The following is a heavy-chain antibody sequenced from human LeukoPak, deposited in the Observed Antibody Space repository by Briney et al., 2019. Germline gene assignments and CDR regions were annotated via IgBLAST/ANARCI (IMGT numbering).Heavy chain of an antibody. CDR2: INHSGST. J-gene: IGHJ4*02. D-gene: IGHD1-1*01. CDR3: ARSLAPQTGPRDSPPGY. CDR1: GGSFSGYY. Sequence: PSETLSLTCAVYGGSFSGYYWSWIRQPPGKGLEWIGEINHSGSTNYNPSLKSRVTISVDTSKNQLSLKLSSVTAADTAVYYCARSLAPQTGPRDSPPGYWGQGTLVSVSS. V-gene: IGHV4-34*01.